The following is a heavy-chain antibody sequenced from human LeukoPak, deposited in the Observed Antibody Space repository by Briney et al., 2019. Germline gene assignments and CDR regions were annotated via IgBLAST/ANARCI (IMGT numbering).Heavy chain of an antibody. J-gene: IGHJ4*02. Sequence: ASVKVSCKASGYTFTGYYMHWVRQAPGQGLEWMGWINPNSGGTNYAQKFQGRVTMTRDTSISTAYMELSRLRSDDTAAYYCARAGGGDSGSYGSDYWGQGTLVTVSS. V-gene: IGHV1-2*02. CDR2: INPNSGGT. CDR3: ARAGGGDSGSYGSDY. D-gene: IGHD1-26*01. CDR1: GYTFTGYY.